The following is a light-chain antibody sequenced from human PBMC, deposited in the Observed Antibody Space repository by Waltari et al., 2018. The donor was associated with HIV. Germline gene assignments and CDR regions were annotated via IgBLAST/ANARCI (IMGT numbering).Light chain of an antibody. CDR3: NSRDSSGNRVV. CDR1: RLRNYF. J-gene: IGLJ2*01. Sequence: SSELTQDHAVSVALGQTVRITCKGDRLRNYFESWYQQKPGQDPILVIYGNTNRPSVIPDRFSGSNSGNAASLTITGAQAGDEADYYCNSRDSSGNRVVFGGGTKLTVL. V-gene: IGLV3-19*01. CDR2: GNT.